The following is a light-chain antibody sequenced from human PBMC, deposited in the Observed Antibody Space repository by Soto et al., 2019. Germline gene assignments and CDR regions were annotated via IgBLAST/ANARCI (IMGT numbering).Light chain of an antibody. V-gene: IGKV2-30*02. Sequence: DVVMTPSPLSLPVTLGQPASISCRSSQSLVHSDGIAYFSWFQQRPGRSPRRLIYKVSNRDSGVPARFSGSGSGTDFALKISRVEAEDVGVYYCMQGTYWPITFGQGTRLEIK. CDR3: MQGTYWPIT. CDR1: QSLVHSDGIAY. J-gene: IGKJ5*01. CDR2: KVS.